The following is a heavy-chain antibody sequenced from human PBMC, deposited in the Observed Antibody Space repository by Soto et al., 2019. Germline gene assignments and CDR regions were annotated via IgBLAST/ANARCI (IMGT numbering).Heavy chain of an antibody. CDR3: AKVLTIFGVVMHWYFDL. V-gene: IGHV3-23*01. CDR1: GFTFSSYA. D-gene: IGHD3-3*01. Sequence: EVQLLESGGGLVQPGGSLRLSCAASGFTFSSYAMSWVRQAPGKGLEWVSAISGSGGSTYYADSVKGRFTISRDNSKNTLYLQMNSLRAEDTAVYYCAKVLTIFGVVMHWYFDLWGRGTLVTVSS. CDR2: ISGSGGST. J-gene: IGHJ2*01.